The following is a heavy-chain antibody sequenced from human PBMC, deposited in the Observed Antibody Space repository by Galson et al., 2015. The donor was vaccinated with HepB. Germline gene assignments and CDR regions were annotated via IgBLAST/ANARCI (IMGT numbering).Heavy chain of an antibody. CDR1: GFTFDTHA. V-gene: IGHV3-23*01. Sequence: SLRPSCAASGFTFDTHAMSWVRQAPGKGLEWLSAISGSGSTTYYADSVKGRFTISRDNPKNTLYLQMNILRAEDTALYYCAKGMLLRDCRGGSCYDLFDSWGQGTLVTVSS. D-gene: IGHD2-15*01. CDR2: ISGSGSTT. J-gene: IGHJ4*02. CDR3: AKGMLLRDCRGGSCYDLFDS.